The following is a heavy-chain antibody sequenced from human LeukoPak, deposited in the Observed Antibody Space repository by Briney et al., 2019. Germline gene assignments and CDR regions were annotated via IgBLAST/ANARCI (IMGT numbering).Heavy chain of an antibody. CDR3: ARDAYSYGRYLDI. J-gene: IGHJ3*02. V-gene: IGHV3-11*05. CDR2: ISSSSSYT. CDR1: GFTFSDYY. Sequence: GRSLRLSCAASGFTFSDYYMSWIRQAPGKGLEWVSYISSSSSYTNYADSVKGRFTISRDNAKNSLYLQMNSLRAEDTAVYYCARDAYSYGRYLDIWGQGTMVTVSS. D-gene: IGHD5-18*01.